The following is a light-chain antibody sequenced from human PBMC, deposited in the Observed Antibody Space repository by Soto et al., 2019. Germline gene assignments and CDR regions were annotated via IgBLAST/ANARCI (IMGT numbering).Light chain of an antibody. CDR3: HQFYTVPWT. Sequence: PGERATVSCKASQNIPSNYLAWYQQKPGQAPRLLVYGSSSRATGVPERFSGSGSGTGSTLTISRLEPEDSAVYYCHQFYTVPWTFGRGTKVDI. J-gene: IGKJ1*01. V-gene: IGKV3-20*01. CDR2: GSS. CDR1: QNIPSNY.